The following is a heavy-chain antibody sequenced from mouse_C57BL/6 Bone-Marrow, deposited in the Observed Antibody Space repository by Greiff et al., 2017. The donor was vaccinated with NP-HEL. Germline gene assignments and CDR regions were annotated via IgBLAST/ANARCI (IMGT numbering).Heavy chain of an antibody. J-gene: IGHJ2*01. CDR2: INPNNGGT. CDR1: GYTFTDYN. CDR3: ARYYYGSRGDYFDY. V-gene: IGHV1-18*01. D-gene: IGHD1-1*01. Sequence: EVKLQQSGPELVKPGASVKIPCKASGYTFTDYNMDWVKQSHGKSLEWIGDINPNNGGTIYNQKFKGKATLTVDKSSSTAYMELRSLTSEDTAVYYCARYYYGSRGDYFDYWGQGTTLTVSS.